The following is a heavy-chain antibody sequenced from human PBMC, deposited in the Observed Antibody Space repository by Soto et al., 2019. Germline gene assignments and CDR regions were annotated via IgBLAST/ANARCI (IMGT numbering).Heavy chain of an antibody. V-gene: IGHV1-69*06. CDR1: GGTFGSYA. Sequence: QVQLVQSGAEVKKPGSSVKVSCKSSGGTFGSYAISWVRQAPGQGLEWMGGVIPIFGTPHYAQKFHGRVTITADIPTSTAYLGLSSLKSADTAVYYCAKIRWTISLQEEDAIWGQGTMVTFSS. CDR2: VIPIFGTP. D-gene: IGHD2-15*01. CDR3: AKIRWTISLQEEDAI. J-gene: IGHJ4*02.